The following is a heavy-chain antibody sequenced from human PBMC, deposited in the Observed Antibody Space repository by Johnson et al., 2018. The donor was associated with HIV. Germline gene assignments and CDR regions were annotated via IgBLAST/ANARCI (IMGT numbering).Heavy chain of an antibody. CDR3: ASRLWFGDVSAFDI. Sequence: VQLVESGGGLVQPGGSLRLSCAASGFPFSNYWMNWVRQAPGKGLEWVANIKQDGSEKYYVDSVKGRFTISRDNAKNSLYLQMNSLRAEDTAVYYCASRLWFGDVSAFDIWDQGTMVTVSS. V-gene: IGHV3-7*01. CDR2: IKQDGSEK. CDR1: GFPFSNYW. D-gene: IGHD3-10*01. J-gene: IGHJ3*02.